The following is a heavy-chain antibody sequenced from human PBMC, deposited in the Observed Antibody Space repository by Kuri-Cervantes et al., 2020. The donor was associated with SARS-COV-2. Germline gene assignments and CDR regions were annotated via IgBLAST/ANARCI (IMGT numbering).Heavy chain of an antibody. CDR2: IRSKAYGGTT. CDR1: GFTFGDYA. Sequence: GESLKISCTASGFTFGDYAMSWFRQAPGKGLEWVGFIRSKAYGGTTEYAASVKGRFTISRDDSKSIAYLQMNSLKTEDTAVYYCARWEEADYYGMDVWGQGTTVTVSS. CDR3: ARWEEADYYGMDV. J-gene: IGHJ6*02. D-gene: IGHD1-26*01. V-gene: IGHV3-49*03.